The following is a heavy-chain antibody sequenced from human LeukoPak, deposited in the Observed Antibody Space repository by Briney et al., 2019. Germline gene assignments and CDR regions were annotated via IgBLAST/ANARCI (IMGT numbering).Heavy chain of an antibody. CDR3: ARDRYSGYDGFGAFDI. CDR1: GGSISSGDYY. Sequence: SETLSLTCTVFGGSISSGDYYWSWIRQPPGKGLEWIGYIYYSGSSYYNPSLKSRITISVDTSKNRFSLKLSSVTAADTAVYYCARDRYSGYDGFGAFDIWGQGTMVTVSS. D-gene: IGHD5-12*01. CDR2: IYYSGSS. J-gene: IGHJ3*02. V-gene: IGHV4-30-4*02.